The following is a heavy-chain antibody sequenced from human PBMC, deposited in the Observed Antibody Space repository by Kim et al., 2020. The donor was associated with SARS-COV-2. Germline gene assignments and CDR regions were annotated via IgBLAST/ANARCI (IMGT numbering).Heavy chain of an antibody. J-gene: IGHJ4*02. CDR2: GPQ. V-gene: IGHV3-23*01. Sequence: GPQWYADSVKGRFTIAIENSRNTLVLQMNSLRADDTAVYYCAKLVGPTDYWGQGTLVTVSS. CDR3: AKLVGPTDY. D-gene: IGHD2-8*02.